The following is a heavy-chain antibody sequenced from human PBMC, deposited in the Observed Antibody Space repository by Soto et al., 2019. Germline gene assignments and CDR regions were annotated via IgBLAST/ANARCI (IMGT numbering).Heavy chain of an antibody. CDR3: ARAYDYIWGSYRYSLDY. CDR1: GYTFTSYG. V-gene: IGHV1-18*01. J-gene: IGHJ4*02. D-gene: IGHD3-16*02. Sequence: ASVKVSCKASGYTFTSYGISWVRQAPGQGLEWMGWISAYNGNTNYAQKLQGRVTMTTDTSTSTAYMELRSLRSDDTAVYYCARAYDYIWGSYRYSLDYWGQGTLVTVSS. CDR2: ISAYNGNT.